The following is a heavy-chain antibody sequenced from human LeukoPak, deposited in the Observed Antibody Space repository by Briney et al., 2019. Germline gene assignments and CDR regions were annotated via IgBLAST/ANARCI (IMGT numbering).Heavy chain of an antibody. Sequence: SETLSLTCTVSGTSITSYYWNWIRQAPGQGPEWIGYGHYSGNTKYNPPLKSRVTISVDTSKNQFSLRLSSVTAADTAVYLCAKWASDNRAFDLWGQGTLVTVSS. CDR1: GTSITSYY. D-gene: IGHD2-8*01. J-gene: IGHJ4*02. CDR2: GHYSGNT. V-gene: IGHV4-59*08. CDR3: AKWASDNRAFDL.